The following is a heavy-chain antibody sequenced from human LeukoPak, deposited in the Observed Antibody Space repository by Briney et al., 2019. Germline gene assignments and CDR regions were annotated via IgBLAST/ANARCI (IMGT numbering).Heavy chain of an antibody. Sequence: SETLSLTCTVSGGSIGTYYWSWIRQPPGKGLEWIGYIYYSGSTDYNPSLKSRVTISVDTSKSQFSLKLSSVTAADTAVYYCARVTIISRHAFDYWGQGTLVIVSS. J-gene: IGHJ4*02. CDR1: GGSIGTYY. CDR3: ARVTIISRHAFDY. CDR2: IYYSGST. V-gene: IGHV4-59*01.